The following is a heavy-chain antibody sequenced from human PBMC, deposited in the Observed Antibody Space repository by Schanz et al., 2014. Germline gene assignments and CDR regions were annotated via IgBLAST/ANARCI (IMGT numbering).Heavy chain of an antibody. CDR1: GFTFSRYW. Sequence: EVQLVESGGCLVQPGGSLRLCCVASGFTFSRYWMTWVRQAPGKGLEWVANIKQDGSAKNYVDSVKGRFTISRDSARNSLYLQMSSLRAEDTAVYYCARGTPFLCDYWGQGTLVTVSS. CDR3: ARGTPFLCDY. J-gene: IGHJ4*02. V-gene: IGHV3-7*01. CDR2: IKQDGSAK. D-gene: IGHD3-16*01.